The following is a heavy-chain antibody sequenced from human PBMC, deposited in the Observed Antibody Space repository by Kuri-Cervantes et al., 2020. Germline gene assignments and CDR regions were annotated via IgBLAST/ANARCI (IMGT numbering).Heavy chain of an antibody. CDR3: AKDEGGSYLDY. D-gene: IGHD1-26*01. V-gene: IGHV3-9*01. CDR1: GFTFDDYA. Sequence: SLKISCAASGFTFDDYAMHWVRQAPGKGLEWVSGISWNSGSIGYADSVKGRFTISRDNAKNSLYLQMNSLRAEDTALYYCAKDEGGSYLDYWGQGTLVTVSS. CDR2: ISWNSGSI. J-gene: IGHJ4*02.